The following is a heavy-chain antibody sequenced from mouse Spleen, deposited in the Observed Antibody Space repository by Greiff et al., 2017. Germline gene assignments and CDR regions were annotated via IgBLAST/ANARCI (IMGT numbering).Heavy chain of an antibody. Sequence: VKLVESGPGLVAPSQSLSITCTISGFSLTSYGVHWVRQPPGKGLEWLVVIWSDGSTTYNSALKSRLSISKDNSKSQVFLKVNSLQADDTAMYYCARSYGDQPYYAMDYWGQGTSVTVSS. J-gene: IGHJ4*01. D-gene: IGHD2-13*01. CDR1: GFSLTSYG. V-gene: IGHV2-6-1*01. CDR2: IWSDGST. CDR3: ARSYGDQPYYAMDY.